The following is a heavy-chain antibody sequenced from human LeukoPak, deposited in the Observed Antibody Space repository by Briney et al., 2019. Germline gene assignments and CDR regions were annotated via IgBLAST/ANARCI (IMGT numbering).Heavy chain of an antibody. CDR2: IHAYNGNT. J-gene: IGHJ6*02. Sequence: ASVKVSYKASGYTFTSYGISWVRQAPGQGLEWMGWIHAYNGNTNYAQKLQGRVTMTTDTSTSTAYMELRSLRSDDTAVYYCARDQQQLAPNYYYYYGMDVWGQGTTVTVSS. CDR1: GYTFTSYG. CDR3: ARDQQQLAPNYYYYYGMDV. D-gene: IGHD6-13*01. V-gene: IGHV1-18*01.